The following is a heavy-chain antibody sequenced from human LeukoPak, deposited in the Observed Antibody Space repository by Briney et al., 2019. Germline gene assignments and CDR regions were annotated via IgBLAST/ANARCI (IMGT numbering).Heavy chain of an antibody. CDR3: ARGFARGFDY. V-gene: IGHV3-53*01. D-gene: IGHD6-6*01. CDR1: GFTVSNNY. Sequence: PGGSLRLSCAASGFTVSNNYMSWVRQAPGKGLEWVSVIYSGGTTYYTDSVKGRFTISRDSSKNTLYLQMNSLRAEDTAVYYCARGFARGFDYWGQGTLVTASS. CDR2: IYSGGTT. J-gene: IGHJ4*02.